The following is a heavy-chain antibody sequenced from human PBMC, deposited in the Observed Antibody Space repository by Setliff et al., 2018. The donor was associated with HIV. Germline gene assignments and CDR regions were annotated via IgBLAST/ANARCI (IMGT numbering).Heavy chain of an antibody. J-gene: IGHJ4*02. D-gene: IGHD3-22*01. V-gene: IGHV3-53*01. CDR1: GFTVSSNY. CDR2: MYSGGST. CDR3: ARQANDSSGDGQLFDY. Sequence: GGSLRLSCAASGFTVSSNYMSWVRQAPGKGLEWVSVMYSGGSTYYADSVKGRFTISRDNSKNTLYLQMNSLMAEDTAVYYCARQANDSSGDGQLFDYWGQGTLVTVSS.